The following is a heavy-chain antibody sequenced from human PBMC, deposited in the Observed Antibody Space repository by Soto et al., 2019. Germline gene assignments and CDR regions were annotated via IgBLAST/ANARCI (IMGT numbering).Heavy chain of an antibody. CDR2: ISFSVST. J-gene: IGHJ4*02. CDR1: GVSITNTSYY. V-gene: IGHV4-39*01. CDR3: ARHGSY. Sequence: QLQLQESGPGLVKPSETLSLTCTVSGVSITNTSYYWGWIRQPPGKGLEWIGTISFSVSTFYNPSRKSRLTISVDTSKNQFALRLSSVTAADTAVYYCARHGSYWGQGTLVAVSS.